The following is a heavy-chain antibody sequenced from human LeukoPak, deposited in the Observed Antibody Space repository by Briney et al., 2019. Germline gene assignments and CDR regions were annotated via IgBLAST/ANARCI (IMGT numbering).Heavy chain of an antibody. CDR1: GGSISSSSYY. J-gene: IGHJ6*03. D-gene: IGHD1-26*01. Sequence: PSETLSLTCTVSGGSISSSSYYWSWIRQPPGKGLEWIGSIYYSGSTYYNPSLKSRVTISVDTSKNQFSLKLSSVTAADRAVYYCARGRSTYSGSYFTRLYYYMDVWGKGTTVTVSS. CDR3: ARGRSTYSGSYFTRLYYYMDV. V-gene: IGHV4-39*01. CDR2: IYYSGST.